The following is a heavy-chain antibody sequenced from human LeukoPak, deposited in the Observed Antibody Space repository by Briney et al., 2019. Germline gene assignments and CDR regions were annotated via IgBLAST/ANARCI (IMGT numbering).Heavy chain of an antibody. D-gene: IGHD6-19*01. J-gene: IGHJ5*02. Sequence: GGSLRLSCAAAGFTFSDYYMSWIRQAPGKGLEWVSCITISGSPTYYADSVKGRFTISRDNSKNTLYLQMNSLRAEDTAVYYCAKDLAGIDPWGQGTLVTVSS. CDR1: GFTFSDYY. CDR3: AKDLAGIDP. CDR2: ITISGSPT. V-gene: IGHV3-11*01.